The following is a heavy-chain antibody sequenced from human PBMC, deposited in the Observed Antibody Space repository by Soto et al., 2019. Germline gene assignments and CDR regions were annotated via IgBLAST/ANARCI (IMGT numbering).Heavy chain of an antibody. D-gene: IGHD5-12*01. CDR2: IYHSGST. V-gene: IGHV4-30-2*01. CDR3: AAGGGLPRYY. Sequence: QLQLQESGSGLVKPSQTLSLTCAVSGGSISSGGYSWSWMRQPPGKGLEWIGYIYHSGSTYYNPSPKSRVTLSVDRSKNQFSLKLSSVTAADTAVYYCAAGGGLPRYYWGQGTLVTVSS. CDR1: GGSISSGGYS. J-gene: IGHJ4*02.